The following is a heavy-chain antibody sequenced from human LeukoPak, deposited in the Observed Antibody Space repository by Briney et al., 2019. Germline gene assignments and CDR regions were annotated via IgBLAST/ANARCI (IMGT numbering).Heavy chain of an antibody. V-gene: IGHV4-59*02. Sequence: SETLSLTCSVSGGSVSNYYWSWIRQPPGKGLEWIGYVYYTGSTNYNPSLKSRVTMFEDKSKNQFSLKLSSVTAADTAVYYCASGHYGDYAYWGQGTLVTVSS. CDR3: ASGHYGDYAY. CDR2: VYYTGST. D-gene: IGHD4-17*01. CDR1: GGSVSNYY. J-gene: IGHJ4*02.